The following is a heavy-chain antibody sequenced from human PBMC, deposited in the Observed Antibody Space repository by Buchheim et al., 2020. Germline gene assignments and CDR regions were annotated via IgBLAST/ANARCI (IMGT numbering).Heavy chain of an antibody. CDR2: ISYDGSNK. J-gene: IGHJ6*02. CDR3: AKDYATAAGIYYYYGMDV. V-gene: IGHV3-30*18. CDR1: GFTFSSYG. D-gene: IGHD6-13*01. Sequence: QVQLVESGGGVVQPGRSLRLSCAASGFTFSSYGMHWVRQAPGKGLEWVAVISYDGSNKYYADSVKGRVTISRDNSKNTLYLQMNSLRAEDTAVYYCAKDYATAAGIYYYYGMDVWGQGTT.